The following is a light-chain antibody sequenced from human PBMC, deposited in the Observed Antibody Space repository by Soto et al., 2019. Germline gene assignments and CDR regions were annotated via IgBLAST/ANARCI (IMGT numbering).Light chain of an antibody. CDR1: QTVSSNY. Sequence: EIILTQSPDTLSLSPCERATLSFSASQTVSSNYLAWCQQRPGQAPRLLIYGASTRAAGIPDRFSGSGSGTDFTLTITRLEPEDFAVYYCQQRSNWPITFGQGTRLEIK. J-gene: IGKJ5*01. V-gene: IGKV3D-20*02. CDR3: QQRSNWPIT. CDR2: GAS.